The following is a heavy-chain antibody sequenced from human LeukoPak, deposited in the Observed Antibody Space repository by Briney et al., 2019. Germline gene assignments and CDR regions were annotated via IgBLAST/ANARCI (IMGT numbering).Heavy chain of an antibody. V-gene: IGHV4-39*07. CDR2: IYYSGST. CDR3: ATRRIIKGTFDY. CDR1: GGSISSSSYY. D-gene: IGHD1-1*01. Sequence: PSETLSLTCTVSGGSISSSSYYWGWIRQPPGKGLEWIGSIYYSGSTYYNPSLKSRVTISVETSKNQFSLKLSSVTAADTAVYYCATRRIIKGTFDYWGQGTLVTVSS. J-gene: IGHJ4*02.